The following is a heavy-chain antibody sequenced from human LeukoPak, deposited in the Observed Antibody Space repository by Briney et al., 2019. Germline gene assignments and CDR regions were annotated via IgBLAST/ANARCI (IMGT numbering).Heavy chain of an antibody. J-gene: IGHJ5*02. CDR3: AKDLLSLSTHPVPAADTNWFDP. D-gene: IGHD2-2*01. V-gene: IGHV3-23*01. Sequence: PGGSLRLSCAASGFTFSSYAMSWVRPAPGKGLEWVSAIIGSGGSTYYADSVKGRFTISRDNSKNTLYLQMNSLRAEDTAVYYCAKDLLSLSTHPVPAADTNWFDPWGQGTLVTVSS. CDR1: GFTFSSYA. CDR2: IIGSGGST.